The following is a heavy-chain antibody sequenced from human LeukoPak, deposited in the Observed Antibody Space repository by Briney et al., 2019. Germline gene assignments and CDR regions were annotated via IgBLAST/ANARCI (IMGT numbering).Heavy chain of an antibody. CDR3: ATSADSPGNS. V-gene: IGHV3-7*01. Sequence: GGSLRLSCAASGFIFSRYWMSWVRQAPGKGLEWVANVKDDGSVKYYVDSVKGRFTISRDNAKNSVYLQMTSLRADDTAIYYCATSADSPGNSWGQETLITVSS. J-gene: IGHJ4*02. D-gene: IGHD4-23*01. CDR2: VKDDGSVK. CDR1: GFIFSRYW.